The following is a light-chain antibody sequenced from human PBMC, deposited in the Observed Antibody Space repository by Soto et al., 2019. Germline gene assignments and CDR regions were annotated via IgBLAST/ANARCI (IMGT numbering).Light chain of an antibody. CDR1: QSVSSSF. CDR2: GAS. Sequence: EIVMTQSPATLSVSPGERVTLSCRASQSVSSSFLAWYQQKVGQAPRLLMYGASNRATGIPDRFSGSGSGTDFTLTISRLEPEDFAVYYCQQYGSSGTFGQGTKVDI. J-gene: IGKJ1*01. CDR3: QQYGSSGT. V-gene: IGKV3-20*01.